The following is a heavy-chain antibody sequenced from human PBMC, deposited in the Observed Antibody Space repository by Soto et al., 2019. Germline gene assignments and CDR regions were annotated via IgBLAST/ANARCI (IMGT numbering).Heavy chain of an antibody. CDR2: INHSGST. V-gene: IGHV4-34*01. Sequence: SETLSLTCAVYGGSFSGYYWSWIRQPPGKGLEWIGEINHSGSTNYNPSLKSRVTISVDTSKNQFSLKLSSVTAADTAVYYCARGPSTVTTSSGSYYYYYYGMDVWGQGTTVTVSS. D-gene: IGHD4-4*01. CDR3: ARGPSTVTTSSGSYYYYYYGMDV. CDR1: GGSFSGYY. J-gene: IGHJ6*02.